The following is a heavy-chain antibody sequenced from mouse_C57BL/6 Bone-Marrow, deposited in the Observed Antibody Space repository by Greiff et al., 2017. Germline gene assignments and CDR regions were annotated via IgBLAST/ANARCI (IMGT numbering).Heavy chain of an antibody. D-gene: IGHD1-1*01. CDR2: IDPDNGDT. J-gene: IGHJ2*01. CDR3: TRSPTYYGFDY. V-gene: IGHV14-2*01. Sequence: VQLQESGAVLVKPGPSVKLSCTASGFNFTDYYMHWVKQSPEQGLEWIGLIDPDNGDTRYTPKFKDKATITADTSSNTAYLELSSLTSEDTAVYYGTRSPTYYGFDYWGQGTTLTVS. CDR1: GFNFTDYY.